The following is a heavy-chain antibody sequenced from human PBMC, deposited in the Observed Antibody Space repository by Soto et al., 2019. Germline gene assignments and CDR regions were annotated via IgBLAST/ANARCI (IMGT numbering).Heavy chain of an antibody. CDR2: ITWSGGTR. CDR1: GFTFDDYA. D-gene: IGHD6-19*01. J-gene: IGHJ1*01. V-gene: IGHV3-9*01. Sequence: EVQLVESGGGLVQPGRSLRLSCVASGFTFDDYAMHWVRQAPGKGLEWVSGITWSGGTRDYADSVKGRFTISRDNAKNSVYLQMDGLRVEDTAFYYCIRGQRGWAQLWGRGPLVTVSS. CDR3: IRGQRGWAQL.